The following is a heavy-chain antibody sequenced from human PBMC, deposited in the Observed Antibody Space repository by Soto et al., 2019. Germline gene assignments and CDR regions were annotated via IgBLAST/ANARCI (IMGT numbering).Heavy chain of an antibody. CDR3: ARVVGSGYYPYYFDY. CDR2: IYHSGST. CDR1: GGSISSGGYS. D-gene: IGHD3-22*01. J-gene: IGHJ4*02. Sequence: PLETLSLTCAVSGGSISSGGYSWSWIRQPPGKGLEWIGYIYHSGSTYYNPSLKSRVTISVDRSKNQFSLKLSSVTAADTAVYYCARVVGSGYYPYYFDYWGQGALVTVSS. V-gene: IGHV4-30-2*01.